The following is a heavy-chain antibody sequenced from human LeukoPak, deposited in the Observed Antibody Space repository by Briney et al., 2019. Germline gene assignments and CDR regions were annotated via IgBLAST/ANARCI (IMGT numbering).Heavy chain of an antibody. CDR2: ITGSTTYI. D-gene: IGHD6-13*01. V-gene: IGHV3-21*01. Sequence: GGSLRLSCTASGFNFSSFNTNWVRQAPGKGLEWVSSITGSTTYIYYADSVKGRVTISRDNAKNSLYLQMNSLRAEDTAVYYCVRETYSTAGFDIWGQGTMVIVSS. CDR3: VRETYSTAGFDI. CDR1: GFNFSSFN. J-gene: IGHJ3*02.